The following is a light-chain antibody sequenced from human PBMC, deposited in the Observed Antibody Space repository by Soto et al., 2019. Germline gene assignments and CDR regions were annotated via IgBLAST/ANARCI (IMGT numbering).Light chain of an antibody. CDR3: CSYAGSYTWV. J-gene: IGLJ3*02. CDR1: XXXVGGYNY. CDR2: DVS. Sequence: QSALTQPRSVSGSPGQSVTISCTGTXXXVGGYNYVSWYQQHPGKAPKLMIYDVSKRPSGVPDRFSGSKSGNTASLTISGXXXXXXXXXXCCSYAGSYTWVFGGGTKLTVL. V-gene: IGLV2-11*01.